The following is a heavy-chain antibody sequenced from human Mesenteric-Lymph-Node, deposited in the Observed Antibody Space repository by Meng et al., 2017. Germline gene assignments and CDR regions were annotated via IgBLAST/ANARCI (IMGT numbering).Heavy chain of an antibody. D-gene: IGHD2/OR15-2a*01. V-gene: IGHV2-5*02. J-gene: IGHJ4*02. CDR3: AHRHRIRDFDY. CDR2: IYWDADE. CDR1: GESHRTSGVG. Sequence: QSILQESCPRLVKPTRTLWRNRTFDGESHRTSGVGVGCLRQTQGKVLDWIALIYWDADERYSPSMKNRLTIDKVTSKNRVVLTLTNIEPVDTARYYCAHRHRIRDFDYWGQGTLVTVSS.